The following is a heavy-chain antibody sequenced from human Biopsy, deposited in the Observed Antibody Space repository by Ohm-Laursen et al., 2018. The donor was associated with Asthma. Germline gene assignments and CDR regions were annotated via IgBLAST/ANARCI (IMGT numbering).Heavy chain of an antibody. CDR1: GFTFGNFA. V-gene: IGHV3-23*01. Sequence: SLRLSCAASGFTFGNFAMSWACQAPGKGLEWVSTIKTNGRGADYPNPAKGRFTISRDDSKNTLYLQMSSLRAEDTAVYYCARGDSSNWSHYYFDYWGQGTLVTVSS. D-gene: IGHD3-22*01. CDR3: ARGDSSNWSHYYFDY. J-gene: IGHJ4*02. CDR2: IKTNGRGA.